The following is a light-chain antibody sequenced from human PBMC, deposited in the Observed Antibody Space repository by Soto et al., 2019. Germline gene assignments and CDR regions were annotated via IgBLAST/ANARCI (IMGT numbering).Light chain of an antibody. CDR3: SSYAGSSTLVV. J-gene: IGLJ2*01. CDR1: SSDVGSYNL. CDR2: EDS. Sequence: QSVLTQPASVSGSPGQSITISCTGTSSDVGSYNLVSWYQQHPGKAPKLIIYEDSKRPSGVSNRFSGSKSGNTASLTISWLQAEDEADYFCSSYAGSSTLVVFGGGTKLTVL. V-gene: IGLV2-23*02.